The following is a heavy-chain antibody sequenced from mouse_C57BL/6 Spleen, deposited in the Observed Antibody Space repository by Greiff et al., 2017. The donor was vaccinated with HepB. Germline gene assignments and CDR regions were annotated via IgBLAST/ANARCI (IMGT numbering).Heavy chain of an antibody. D-gene: IGHD2-12*01. CDR1: GFNIKDYY. CDR3: ARGVYDGVYFDY. V-gene: IGHV14-2*01. CDR2: IDPEDGET. Sequence: EVQLQQSGAELVKPGASVKLSCTASGFNIKDYYMHWVKQRTEQGLEWIGRIDPEDGETKYAPKLQGKATITADTSSNTAYLQRSSLTSEDTAVYYCARGVYDGVYFDYWGQGPTLTVSS. J-gene: IGHJ2*01.